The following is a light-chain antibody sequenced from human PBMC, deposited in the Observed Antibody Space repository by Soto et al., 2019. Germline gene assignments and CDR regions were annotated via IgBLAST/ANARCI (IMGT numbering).Light chain of an antibody. J-gene: IGKJ1*01. CDR1: QSISRR. CDR2: KAS. CDR3: QQYSSNSWT. Sequence: DIQMTQPPSPLSAPVGDRVTITCRASQSISRRLAGYQQKPGKASKVLDYKASILECGGPSRFSGSEYGTEYNLTISRLQPDDFATYYCQQYSSNSWTFGQGTKVEIK. V-gene: IGKV1-5*03.